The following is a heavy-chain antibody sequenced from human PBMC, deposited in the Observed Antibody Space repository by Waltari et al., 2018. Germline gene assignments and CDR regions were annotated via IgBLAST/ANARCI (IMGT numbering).Heavy chain of an antibody. CDR1: GDSVSSNSAA. CDR3: ARTTITVFGVVVGALDN. CDR2: TYYRSKWYS. J-gene: IGHJ4*02. V-gene: IGHV6-1*01. D-gene: IGHD3-3*01. Sequence: QVQLQQSGPGLVKPSQTLSLTCAISGDSVSSNSAAWDWIRQSPSRGLEWLGRTYYRSKWYSHYAESVKSRMTINADTSKNEFSLQLTSVSPKDTGLYFCARTTITVFGVVVGALDNWGPGTLVTVSS.